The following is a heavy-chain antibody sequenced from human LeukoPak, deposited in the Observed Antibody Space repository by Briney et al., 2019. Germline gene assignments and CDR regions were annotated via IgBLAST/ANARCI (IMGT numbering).Heavy chain of an antibody. D-gene: IGHD1-26*01. V-gene: IGHV3-23*01. Sequence: GGSLSLSCGASGLSFSNYAMSWVRQAPGKGLEWISGITSGFTTYYADSVKGRFTISRDNSKNTFHLQMSSLRAEDTAIYYCAKDYYELRVAEVFFEYWGQETLVTVSS. J-gene: IGHJ4*02. CDR3: AKDYYELRVAEVFFEY. CDR2: ITSGFTT. CDR1: GLSFSNYA.